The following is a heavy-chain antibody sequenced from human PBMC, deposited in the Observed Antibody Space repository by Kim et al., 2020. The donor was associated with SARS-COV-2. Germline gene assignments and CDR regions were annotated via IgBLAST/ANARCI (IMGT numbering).Heavy chain of an antibody. J-gene: IGHJ3*02. CDR1: GYTFTSYA. Sequence: ASVKVSCKASGYTFTSYAMHWVRQAPGQGLEWMGWINTNTGNPTYAQGFTGRFVFSLDTSVSTAYLQISSLKAEDTAVYYCARDPEVGVIAISAFDIWGQGTMVTVSS. CDR3: ARDPEVGVIAISAFDI. CDR2: INTNTGNP. V-gene: IGHV7-4-1*02. D-gene: IGHD2-21*01.